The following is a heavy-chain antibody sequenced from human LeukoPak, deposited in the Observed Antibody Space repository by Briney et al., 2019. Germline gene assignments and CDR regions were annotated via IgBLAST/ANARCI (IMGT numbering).Heavy chain of an antibody. V-gene: IGHV1-2*06. J-gene: IGHJ4*02. D-gene: IGHD6-19*01. CDR3: ARDRLGSGWSRVDY. CDR1: GCTFTGYY. CDR2: INPNSGGT. Sequence: ASVKVSCKASGCTFTGYYMHWVRQAPGQGLEWMGRINPNSGGTNYAQKFQGRVTMTRDTSISTAYMELSRLRSDDTAVYYCARDRLGSGWSRVDYWGQGTLVTVSS.